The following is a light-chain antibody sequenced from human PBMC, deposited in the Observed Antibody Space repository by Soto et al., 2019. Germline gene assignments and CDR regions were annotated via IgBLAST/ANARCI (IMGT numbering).Light chain of an antibody. CDR3: QQYYDWPLT. Sequence: EIVMTQSPATLSVSPGQRATLSCRASQSVGSNLAWYQQTPGKAPRLLIYDISTRATAFPARFSGSWSGTEFTLSISCLQSEDFAFYYCQQYYDWPLTFGGGTKVEIK. J-gene: IGKJ4*01. V-gene: IGKV3-15*01. CDR1: QSVGSN. CDR2: DIS.